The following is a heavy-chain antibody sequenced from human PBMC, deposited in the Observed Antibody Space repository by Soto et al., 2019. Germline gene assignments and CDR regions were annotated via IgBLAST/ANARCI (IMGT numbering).Heavy chain of an antibody. CDR3: ARVGGGAFDS. CDR2: IYYSGST. J-gene: IGHJ3*02. D-gene: IGHD3-16*01. V-gene: IGHV4-30-4*02. Sequence: PSETLSLTCTVSGGSISSGDYYWSWIRQPPGKGLEGIGYIYYSGSTYYNPSLQSRVTITVDTTKNQFSLKLSSVTAADTAVYYCARVGGGAFDSWGQGTMVTVSS. CDR1: GGSISSGDYY.